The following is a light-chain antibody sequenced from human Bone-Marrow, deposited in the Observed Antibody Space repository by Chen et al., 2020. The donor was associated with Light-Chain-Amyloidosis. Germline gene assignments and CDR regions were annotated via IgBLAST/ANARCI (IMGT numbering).Light chain of an antibody. CDR1: QSVSTY. CDR3: QHRTNWPWT. CDR2: DAS. Sequence: EIVLTQSPATLSLSPGERATLSCRASQSVSTYLAWYQQKPGQAPRLLIYDASSRATGITSRFSGSGSATDFTLTISSLEPEDFAVYYCQHRTNWPWTFGQGTKVEI. J-gene: IGKJ1*01. V-gene: IGKV3-11*01.